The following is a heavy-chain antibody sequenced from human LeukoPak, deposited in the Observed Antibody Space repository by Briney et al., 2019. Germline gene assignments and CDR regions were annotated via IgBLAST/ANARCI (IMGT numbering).Heavy chain of an antibody. CDR1: GGTFSSYA. D-gene: IGHD5-12*01. Sequence: SVKVSCKASGGTFSSYAISWVRQAPGQGLEWMGGIIPIFGTANYAQKFQGRVTITADKSTSTAYMELSSLRSEDTAVYYCARDPGSGYEEHFDYWGQGTLVTVSS. V-gene: IGHV1-69*06. J-gene: IGHJ4*02. CDR3: ARDPGSGYEEHFDY. CDR2: IIPIFGTA.